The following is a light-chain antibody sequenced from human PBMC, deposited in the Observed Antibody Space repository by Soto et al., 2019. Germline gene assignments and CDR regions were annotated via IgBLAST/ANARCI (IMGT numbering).Light chain of an antibody. CDR1: QGVSSN. J-gene: IGKJ1*01. CDR2: RAS. V-gene: IGKV3-15*01. Sequence: SPATLPSPPAQRACLSFRASQGVSSNVGCYQQRPGQAPSLLIYRASSRATGIPARFSGSGSGKEFTLTSSILQADDFTVYSCHQYHNLWAFGQGTKVDIK. CDR3: HQYHNLWA.